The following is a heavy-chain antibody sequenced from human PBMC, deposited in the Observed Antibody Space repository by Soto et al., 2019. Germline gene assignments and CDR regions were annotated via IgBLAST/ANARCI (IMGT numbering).Heavy chain of an antibody. Sequence: QVQLVESGGGVVQPGRSLRLSCAASGFTFSSYAMHWVRQAPGKGREWVAVISYDGSKKYYADSVKGRFTISRDNSKNTLYRQMNSLRAEDTAVYYCARGGSGWYKDGMDVWGQGTTVTVSS. V-gene: IGHV3-30-3*01. D-gene: IGHD6-19*01. CDR2: ISYDGSKK. J-gene: IGHJ6*02. CDR3: ARGGSGWYKDGMDV. CDR1: GFTFSSYA.